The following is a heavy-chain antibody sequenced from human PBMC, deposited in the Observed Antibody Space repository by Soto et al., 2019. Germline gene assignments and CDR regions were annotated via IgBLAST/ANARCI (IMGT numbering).Heavy chain of an antibody. CDR3: ERDKVAARPWY. Sequence: SETLSLTCAVYGGSFSGYYWSWIRQPPGKGLEWIGEINHSGSTNYNPSLKSRVTISVDTSKNQFSLKLSSVTAADTAVYYCERDKVAARPWYWGQGTLVTVSS. D-gene: IGHD6-6*01. CDR1: GGSFSGYY. V-gene: IGHV4-34*01. CDR2: INHSGST. J-gene: IGHJ4*02.